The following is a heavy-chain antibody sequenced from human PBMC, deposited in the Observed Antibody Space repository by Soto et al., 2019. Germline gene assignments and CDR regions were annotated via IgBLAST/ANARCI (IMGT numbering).Heavy chain of an antibody. CDR3: AKDIDPHIVVPGREIDY. CDR2: VSYDGSNK. D-gene: IGHD6-19*01. V-gene: IGHV3-30*18. J-gene: IGHJ4*02. Sequence: GGSVRLSCAASGLSFSSYGMHWVRQAPGKGLEWVAVVSYDGSNKYYADSVKGRFTISRDNSESTLYLQMSSLRPEDTAMYYCAKDIDPHIVVPGREIDYWGQGTLVTVSS. CDR1: GLSFSSYG.